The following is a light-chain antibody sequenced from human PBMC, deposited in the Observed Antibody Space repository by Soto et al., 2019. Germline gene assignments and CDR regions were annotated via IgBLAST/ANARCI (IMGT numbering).Light chain of an antibody. J-gene: IGLJ2*01. CDR2: DVS. Sequence: QSVLTQPASVSGSPGQSITISCTGTSSDVGGYNYVSWYQQHPGKAPKLMIYDVSNRPSGVSNRFSGSKSGNTASLTISGLQAEDAADYYCSSYSSSSTRVFGGGTKVNVL. V-gene: IGLV2-14*01. CDR1: SSDVGGYNY. CDR3: SSYSSSSTRV.